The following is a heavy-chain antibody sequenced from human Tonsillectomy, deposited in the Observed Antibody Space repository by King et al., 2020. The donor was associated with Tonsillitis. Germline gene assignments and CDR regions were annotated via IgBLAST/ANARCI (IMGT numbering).Heavy chain of an antibody. D-gene: IGHD3-16*01. V-gene: IGHV5-51*01. CDR1: GYRFTSYW. J-gene: IGHJ3*01. CDR3: AKHGAAFDL. CDR2: IYPHDSDT. Sequence: VQLVESGAEVKKPGEALKISCKASGYRFTSYWIGWVRQMPGKGLEWMGVIYPHDSDTRYSPSFQGQVTMSADKSISTAYLQWSSLKASDTAIYFCAKHGAAFDLWGQGTMVTVSS.